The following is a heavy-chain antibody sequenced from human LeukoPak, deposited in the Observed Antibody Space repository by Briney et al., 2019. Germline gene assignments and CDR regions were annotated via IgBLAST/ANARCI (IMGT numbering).Heavy chain of an antibody. J-gene: IGHJ6*02. Sequence: SVKVSCKASGGTFSSYAISWVRQAPGQGLEWMGGIIPIFGTANYAQKFQGRVTITADESTSTAYMELSSLRSEDTAVYYCARYYYDSSGYYYNLYYGMDVWGQGTTVTVSS. CDR1: GGTFSSYA. V-gene: IGHV1-69*13. CDR3: ARYYYDSSGYYYNLYYGMDV. D-gene: IGHD3-22*01. CDR2: IIPIFGTA.